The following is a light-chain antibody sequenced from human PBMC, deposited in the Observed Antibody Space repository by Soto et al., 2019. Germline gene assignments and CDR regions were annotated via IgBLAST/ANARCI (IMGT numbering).Light chain of an antibody. CDR1: QSVLYTPNNKNY. CDR3: QQYYSVPIT. Sequence: DIVMTQSPDSLAVSLGERATINCKSSQSVLYTPNNKNYIAWYQQKSGQPPKLLIYWASTRESGVPDRFSGGGSGTDFTLTISSLQAEDVAVYYCQQYYSVPITFGQGTRLEIK. V-gene: IGKV4-1*01. J-gene: IGKJ5*01. CDR2: WAS.